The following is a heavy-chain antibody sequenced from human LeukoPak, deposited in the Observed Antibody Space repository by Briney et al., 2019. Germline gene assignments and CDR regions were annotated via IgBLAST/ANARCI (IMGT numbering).Heavy chain of an antibody. D-gene: IGHD3-16*02. CDR3: ARGGRGYDYVWGSYRHDAFDI. V-gene: IGHV4-39*07. CDR1: GGSISSSSYY. CDR2: IYYSGST. Sequence: SETLSLTCTVSGGSISSSSYYWGWIRQPPGKGLEWIGSIYYSGSTYYNPSLKSRVTISVDTSKNQFSLKLSSVTAADTAVYYCARGGRGYDYVWGSYRHDAFDIWGQGTMVTVSS. J-gene: IGHJ3*02.